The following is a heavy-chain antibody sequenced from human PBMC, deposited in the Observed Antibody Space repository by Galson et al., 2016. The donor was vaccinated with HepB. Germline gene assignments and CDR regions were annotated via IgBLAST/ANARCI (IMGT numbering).Heavy chain of an antibody. J-gene: IGHJ3*02. CDR1: GGSISYPSW. D-gene: IGHD3-22*01. CDR3: TRDPRDFYDVYAFDI. Sequence: SETLSLTCAVSGGSISYPSWWNWVRQPPGKGLEWIGEIFHSGSTNYNPSLQSRVTMSVDKSKNQFSLKLSSVTAADTAMYYCTRDPRDFYDVYAFDIWGQGTMLTVSS. CDR2: IFHSGST. V-gene: IGHV4-4*02.